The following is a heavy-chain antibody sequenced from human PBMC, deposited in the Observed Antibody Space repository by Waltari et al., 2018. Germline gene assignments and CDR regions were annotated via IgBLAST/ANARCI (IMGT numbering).Heavy chain of an antibody. CDR3: ARLRYSSSTLDY. CDR1: GGSISSSSYY. V-gene: IGHV4-39*01. Sequence: QLQLQESGPGLVKPSETLSLTCTVSGGSISSSSYYWGWIRQPPGKGLEWIGSIYYSGSTYYNPSLKSRVTISVDTSKNQFSLKLSSVTAADTAVYYCARLRYSSSTLDYWGQGTLVTVSS. D-gene: IGHD6-6*01. J-gene: IGHJ4*02. CDR2: IYYSGST.